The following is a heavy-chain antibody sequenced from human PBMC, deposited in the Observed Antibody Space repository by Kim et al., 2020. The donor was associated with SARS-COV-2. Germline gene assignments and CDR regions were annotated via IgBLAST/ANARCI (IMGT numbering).Heavy chain of an antibody. CDR1: GFTFDDYG. D-gene: IGHD6-19*01. CDR2: INWNGGST. Sequence: GGSLRLSCAASGFTFDDYGMSWVRQAPGKGLEWVSGINWNGGSTGYADSVKGRFTISRDNAKNSLYLQMNSLRAEDTALYYCAREQKRRGIAVAGYYSYYYMDVWGKGTTVTVSS. V-gene: IGHV3-20*04. CDR3: AREQKRRGIAVAGYYSYYYMDV. J-gene: IGHJ6*03.